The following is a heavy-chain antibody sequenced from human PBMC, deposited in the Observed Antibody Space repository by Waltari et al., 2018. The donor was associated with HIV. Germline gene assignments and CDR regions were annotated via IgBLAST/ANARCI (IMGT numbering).Heavy chain of an antibody. CDR2: IYSGGNT. V-gene: IGHV3-66*01. CDR3: ARGISMIVVVNQNQWGAFDI. D-gene: IGHD3-22*01. J-gene: IGHJ3*02. Sequence: EVQLVESGGGLVQPGGSLRLSCAASGFTVCSNYMNWVRQAPGQGLEWVSVIYSGGNTYYADSVKGRFTISRDNSKNTLYLQMNSLRAEDTAVYYCARGISMIVVVNQNQWGAFDIWGQGTMVTVSS. CDR1: GFTVCSNY.